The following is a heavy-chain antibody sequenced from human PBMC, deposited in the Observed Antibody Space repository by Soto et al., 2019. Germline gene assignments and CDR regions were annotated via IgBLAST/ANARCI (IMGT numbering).Heavy chain of an antibody. CDR2: INAGNGNT. Sequence: QVQLVQSGAEEKKPGASVKVSCKASGYTFTGYAMHWVRQAPGQRLEWMGWINAGNGNTKYSQKFQGRVTITRDTSASAAYMELSSLCSEDTAVYYCARAVAVAADFDYWGQGTLVTVSS. V-gene: IGHV1-3*05. D-gene: IGHD6-19*01. CDR3: ARAVAVAADFDY. J-gene: IGHJ4*02. CDR1: GYTFTGYA.